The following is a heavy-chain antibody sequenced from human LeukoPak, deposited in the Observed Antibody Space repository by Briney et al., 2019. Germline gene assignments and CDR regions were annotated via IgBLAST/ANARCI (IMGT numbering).Heavy chain of an antibody. CDR3: ARGAGLRCSSTSCSRWFDP. J-gene: IGHJ5*02. Sequence: ASVTVSCKASGYTFTSYGISWVRQAPGQGLEWMGWISAYNGNTNYAQKLQGRVTMTGDTSISTAYMELSRLRSDDTAVYYCARGAGLRCSSTSCSRWFDPWGQGTLVIVSS. CDR1: GYTFTSYG. V-gene: IGHV1-18*01. CDR2: ISAYNGNT. D-gene: IGHD2-2*01.